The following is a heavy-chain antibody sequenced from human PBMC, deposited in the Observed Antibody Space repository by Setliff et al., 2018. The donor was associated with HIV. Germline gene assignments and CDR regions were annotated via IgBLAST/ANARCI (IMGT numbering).Heavy chain of an antibody. CDR2: IYYSGNT. J-gene: IGHJ4*02. CDR3: ARGRRRSSTPYYFDY. CDR1: GGSISSSSYY. Sequence: PSETLSLTCTVSGGSISSSSYYWGWIRQPPGKGLEWIGSIYYSGNTNYNPSLKSRVTISIDTSKSQFSLKLTSVSAADTAMYYCARGRRRSSTPYYFDYWGQGTLVTVSS. V-gene: IGHV4-39*07.